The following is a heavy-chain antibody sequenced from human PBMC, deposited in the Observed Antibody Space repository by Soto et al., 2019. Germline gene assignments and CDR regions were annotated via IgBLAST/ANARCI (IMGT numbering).Heavy chain of an antibody. J-gene: IGHJ3*01. Sequence: QVQLQESGPGLVKPSQTLSLTCTVSGDSISSGDYYWSWIRQHPVKGLEWIGYIYVSGRTFYNPSLKSRVSISADTSKRQFSLKLTSVTAADTAVYYCARETSHIACDVWGQGTMVTVSS. CDR2: IYVSGRT. CDR3: ARETSHIACDV. CDR1: GDSISSGDYY. V-gene: IGHV4-31*03. D-gene: IGHD2-2*01.